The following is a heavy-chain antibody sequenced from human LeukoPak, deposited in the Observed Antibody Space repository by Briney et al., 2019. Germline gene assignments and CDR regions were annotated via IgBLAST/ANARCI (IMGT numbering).Heavy chain of an antibody. Sequence: VASVKVSCRASGGTFSSYAISWVRQAPGQGLEWIGGIIPIFGTANYAQKFQGRVTITADESTSTAYMELSSLRSEDTAVYYCAESLYYYDSSGQYFDYWGQGTLVTVSS. V-gene: IGHV1-69*13. CDR1: GGTFSSYA. CDR3: AESLYYYDSSGQYFDY. J-gene: IGHJ4*02. D-gene: IGHD3-22*01. CDR2: IIPIFGTA.